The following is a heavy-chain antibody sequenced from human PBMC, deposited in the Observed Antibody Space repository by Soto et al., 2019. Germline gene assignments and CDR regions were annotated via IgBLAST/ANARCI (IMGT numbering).Heavy chain of an antibody. V-gene: IGHV5-51*01. CDR1: GYSFTSYW. CDR3: ARLGIIGAAGHNWLDP. D-gene: IGHD6-13*01. Sequence: GESLKISCKGSGYSFTSYWIGWVRQMPGKGLEWMGIIYPGDSDTRYSSSFQGQVTISADKSISTAYLQWSSLKASDTAMYYCARLGIIGAAGHNWLDPWGQGTLVTFSS. CDR2: IYPGDSDT. J-gene: IGHJ5*02.